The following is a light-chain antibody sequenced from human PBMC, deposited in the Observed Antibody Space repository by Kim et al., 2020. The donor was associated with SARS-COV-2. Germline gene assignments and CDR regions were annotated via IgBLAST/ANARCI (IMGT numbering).Light chain of an antibody. Sequence: VSPGERATFSCRASQSINTKLAWYQQKPGQAPRLLISDASTRATGIPARFSGSGSGTEFTLTISSLQSEDFAVYYCQQYNDWPLTFGGGTKVEIK. V-gene: IGKV3D-15*01. CDR1: QSINTK. J-gene: IGKJ4*01. CDR3: QQYNDWPLT. CDR2: DAS.